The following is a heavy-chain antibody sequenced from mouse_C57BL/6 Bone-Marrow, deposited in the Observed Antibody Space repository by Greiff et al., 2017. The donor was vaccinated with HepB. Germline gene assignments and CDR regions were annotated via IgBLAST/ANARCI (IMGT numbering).Heavy chain of an antibody. D-gene: IGHD3-2*02. CDR1: GYSITSGYY. CDR3: ARDSSGYVSAWFAY. Sequence: EVKLQESGPGLVKPSQSLSLTCSVTGYSITSGYYWNWIRQFPGNKLEWMGYISYDGSNNYNPSLKNRISITRDTSKNQFFLQLNSVTTEDTATYYCARDSSGYVSAWFAYWGQGTLVTVSA. CDR2: ISYDGSN. V-gene: IGHV3-6*01. J-gene: IGHJ3*01.